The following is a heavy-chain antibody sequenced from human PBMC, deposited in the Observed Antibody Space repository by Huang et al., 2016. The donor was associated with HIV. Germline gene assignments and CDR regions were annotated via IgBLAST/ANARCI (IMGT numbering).Heavy chain of an antibody. D-gene: IGHD3-22*01. CDR3: VRDPRIQSWLNYFDY. J-gene: IGHJ4*02. V-gene: IGHV3-74*01. CDR1: GFTFSSYW. CDR2: MNSEGSSS. Sequence: EVQLVESGGGLVQPGGSLRLSCAASGFTFSSYWMHWVRQAPGKGLVMVPGMNSEGSSSGYADSVKGRFTIARDNAKNTLDLQMNSLRAEDTAVYYCVRDPRIQSWLNYFDYWGQGTLVSVSS.